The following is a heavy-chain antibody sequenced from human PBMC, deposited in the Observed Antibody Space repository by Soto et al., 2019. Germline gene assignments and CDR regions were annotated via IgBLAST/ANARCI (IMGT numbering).Heavy chain of an antibody. CDR3: ARMESSGTLNWLDP. J-gene: IGHJ5*02. D-gene: IGHD1-1*01. CDR2: MNPGSGKT. V-gene: IGHV1-8*02. Sequence: GASVKVSCKASGYTFINYDISWVRQATGQGLEWMGWMNPGSGKTGYANKFQGRVTMTRDASTSTAHLELSSLTSEDTAVYYCARMESSGTLNWLDPWGQGTLVTVYS. CDR1: GYTFINYD.